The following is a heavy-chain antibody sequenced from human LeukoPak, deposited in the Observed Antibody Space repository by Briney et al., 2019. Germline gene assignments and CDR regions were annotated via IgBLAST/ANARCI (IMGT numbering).Heavy chain of an antibody. J-gene: IGHJ6*02. CDR3: AKESRVRGVSIRESHYHYYYGMDV. Sequence: SETLSLTCSVSGGSINNFYWTWIRQSAGKGLEWIGRIYTAGDTNYNPSLKSRVTLSIDTFKNQFSLKLNSVTAADTALYFCAKESRVRGVSIRESHYHYYYGMDVWGRGTTVTVSS. CDR1: GGSINNFY. CDR2: IYTAGDT. V-gene: IGHV4-4*07. D-gene: IGHD3-10*01.